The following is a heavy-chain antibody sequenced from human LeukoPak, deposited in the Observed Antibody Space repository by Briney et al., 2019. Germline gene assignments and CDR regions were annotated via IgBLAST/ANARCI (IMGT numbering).Heavy chain of an antibody. CDR1: GFTFSSYG. CDR3: AKDSGGPGIAVAGTFDY. J-gene: IGHJ4*02. D-gene: IGHD6-19*01. Sequence: GGSLRLSCAASGFTFSSYGMHWVRQAPGKGLEWVAFIRYDGSNEYYADSVKGRFTISRDNSKNTLYLQMNSLRAEDTAVYYCAKDSGGPGIAVAGTFDYWGQGTLVTVSS. CDR2: IRYDGSNE. V-gene: IGHV3-30*02.